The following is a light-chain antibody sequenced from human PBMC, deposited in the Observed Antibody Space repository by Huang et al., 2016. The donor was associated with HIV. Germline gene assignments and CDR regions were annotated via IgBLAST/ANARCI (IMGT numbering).Light chain of an antibody. CDR3: QQYDNLYT. V-gene: IGKV1-33*01. Sequence: IQMTQSPASLSANVGDRVTISCQASQDIRNYLNWYQQKSGKAPTLLIYGASNLQTGVPSRFSGNGSGTDFTITISSLQSEDVATYYCQQYDNLYTFGQGTRLDIK. J-gene: IGKJ2*01. CDR1: QDIRNY. CDR2: GAS.